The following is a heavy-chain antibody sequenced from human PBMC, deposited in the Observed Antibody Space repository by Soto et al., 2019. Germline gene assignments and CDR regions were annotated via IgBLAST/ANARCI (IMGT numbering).Heavy chain of an antibody. CDR1: GLTFSSYA. D-gene: IGHD2-2*01. Sequence: PGGSLRVSCAASGLTFSSYAMHWVRQAPGKGLEWVAVISYDGSNKYYADSVKGRFTISRDNSKNTLYLQMNSLRAEDTAVYYCAREWRPDAISTHRWDGYNYYYGMDVWGQGTTVTVSS. J-gene: IGHJ6*02. V-gene: IGHV3-30-3*01. CDR2: ISYDGSNK. CDR3: AREWRPDAISTHRWDGYNYYYGMDV.